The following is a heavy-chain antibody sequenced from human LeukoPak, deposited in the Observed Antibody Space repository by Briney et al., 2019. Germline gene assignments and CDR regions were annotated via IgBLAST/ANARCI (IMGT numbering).Heavy chain of an antibody. J-gene: IGHJ4*02. CDR2: IYYSGST. Sequence: SETLSLTCTVSGGSISSSSYYWGWLRQPPGKGLEWIGSIYYSGSTYYNPSLKSRVTISVDTSKNQFSLKLSSVTAADTAVYYCASLIYDFWSGYYLDYWGQGTLVTVSS. D-gene: IGHD3-3*01. V-gene: IGHV4-39*01. CDR3: ASLIYDFWSGYYLDY. CDR1: GGSISSSSYY.